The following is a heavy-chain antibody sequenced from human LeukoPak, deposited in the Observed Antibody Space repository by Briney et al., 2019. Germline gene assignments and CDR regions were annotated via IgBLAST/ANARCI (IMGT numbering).Heavy chain of an antibody. J-gene: IGHJ4*02. CDR1: GGSISSSSYY. D-gene: IGHD3-22*01. V-gene: IGHV4-39*01. CDR3: ASQYYYDSSGYQDY. CDR2: IYYSGST. Sequence: SETLSLTCTVSGGSISSSSYYWGWIRQPPGKGLEWIVSIYYSGSTYYNPSLKSRVTISVDTSKNQFSLKLSSVTAADTAVYYCASQYYYDSSGYQDYWGQGTLVTVSS.